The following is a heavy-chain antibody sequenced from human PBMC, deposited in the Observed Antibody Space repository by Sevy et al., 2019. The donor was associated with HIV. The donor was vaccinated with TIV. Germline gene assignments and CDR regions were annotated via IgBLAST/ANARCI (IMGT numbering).Heavy chain of an antibody. V-gene: IGHV6-1*01. CDR2: TYYRSKWYN. CDR3: ARDRGSSLDWFDP. D-gene: IGHD6-13*01. Sequence: SQTLSLTCAISGDSVSSNSAACSWIRQSPSRGLEWLGRTYYRSKWYNDYAVSVKSRITINPDTSKNQFSLRLNSVTPDDTAVYYCARDRGSSLDWFDPWGQGTLVTVSS. J-gene: IGHJ5*02. CDR1: GDSVSSNSAA.